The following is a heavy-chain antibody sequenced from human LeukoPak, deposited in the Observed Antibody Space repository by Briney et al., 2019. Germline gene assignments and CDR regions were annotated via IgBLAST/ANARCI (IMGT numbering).Heavy chain of an antibody. J-gene: IGHJ4*02. V-gene: IGHV3-48*03. CDR3: ARRAPSHDFDD. CDR2: ISSRGSAI. CDR1: GFTFSTYE. Sequence: GGSLRLSCAASGFTFSTYEMNWVRQAPGKGLEWVSYISSRGSAIYYADSVKGRFTISRDIAKTSLYLQMNSLRVEDTALYYCARRAPSHDFDDWGQGTLVTVSS.